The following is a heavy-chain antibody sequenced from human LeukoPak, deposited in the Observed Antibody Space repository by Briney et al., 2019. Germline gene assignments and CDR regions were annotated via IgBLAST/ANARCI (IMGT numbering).Heavy chain of an antibody. CDR2: ISSSSSYI. J-gene: IGHJ3*02. CDR1: GFTFSSYS. Sequence: GGSLRLSCAASGFTFSSYSMNWVRQAPGKGLEWVSSISSSSSYIYYAGSVKGRFTFSRDNAKNSLYLQMNSLRAEDTAVYYCARDSWELLPPPREHDAFDIWGQGTMVTVSS. V-gene: IGHV3-21*01. D-gene: IGHD1-26*01. CDR3: ARDSWELLPPPREHDAFDI.